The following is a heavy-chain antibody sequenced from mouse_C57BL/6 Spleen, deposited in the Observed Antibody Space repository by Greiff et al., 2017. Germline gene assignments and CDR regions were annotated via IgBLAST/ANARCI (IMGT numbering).Heavy chain of an antibody. CDR1: GYAFSSSW. Sequence: QVQLQQPGPELVKPGASVKISCKASGYAFSSSWMNWVKQRPGKGLEWIGRIYPGDGDTNYNGKFKGKATLTADKSSSTAYMQLSSLTSEDSAVYFCARNLRRGGYFDYWGQGTTLTVSS. CDR3: ARNLRRGGYFDY. D-gene: IGHD2-12*01. V-gene: IGHV1-82*01. J-gene: IGHJ2*01. CDR2: IYPGDGDT.